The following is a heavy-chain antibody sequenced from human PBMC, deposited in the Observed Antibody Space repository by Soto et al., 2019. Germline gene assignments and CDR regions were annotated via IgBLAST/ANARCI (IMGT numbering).Heavy chain of an antibody. CDR1: GFTFTNYA. V-gene: IGHV3-30-3*01. J-gene: IGHJ4*02. Sequence: QVQLVESGGGVVKPGRSLRLSCAASGFTFTNYAMYWVRQAPGKGLEWVAFVSYDGNTKHYAASVRGRFTVSRDNSKNTVYLQLNSLRAEDTAVYYCAREGEYCSGGSCTYFAYWGQGTLVTVSS. CDR2: VSYDGNTK. D-gene: IGHD2-15*01. CDR3: AREGEYCSGGSCTYFAY.